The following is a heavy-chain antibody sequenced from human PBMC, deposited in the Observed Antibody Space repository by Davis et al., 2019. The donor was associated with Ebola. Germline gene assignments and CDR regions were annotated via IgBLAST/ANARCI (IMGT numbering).Heavy chain of an antibody. V-gene: IGHV1-18*01. D-gene: IGHD5-18*01. CDR1: GYTFTSYG. CDR3: ARSIQLWADAFDI. J-gene: IGHJ3*02. Sequence: ASVKVSCKASGYTFTSYGIIWVRQAPGQGLEWMGWINPHNGNTNYAQNVQGRVTITRDTSASTAYMELSSLRSEATAVYYCARSIQLWADAFDIWGQGTMVTVSS. CDR2: INPHNGNT.